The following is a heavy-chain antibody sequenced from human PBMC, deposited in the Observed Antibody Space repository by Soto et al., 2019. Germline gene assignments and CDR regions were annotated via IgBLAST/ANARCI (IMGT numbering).Heavy chain of an antibody. J-gene: IGHJ6*02. CDR2: IYWDDDK. D-gene: IGHD2-15*01. CDR1: GFSLSTSGVG. CDR3: AYLPCSGGSCYWFSYSGMDV. Sequence: QITLKESGPTLVKPTQTLTLTCTFSGFSLSTSGVGVAWIRQPPGKALEWLALIYWDDDKRYRPSLETRLTITKDTSKTQVVLTMTNVASVDTATYYCAYLPCSGGSCYWFSYSGMDVWGQGTTVIVSS. V-gene: IGHV2-5*02.